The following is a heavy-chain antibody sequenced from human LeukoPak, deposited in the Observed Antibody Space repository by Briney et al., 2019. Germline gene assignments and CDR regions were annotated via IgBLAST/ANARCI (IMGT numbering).Heavy chain of an antibody. CDR1: GFTFSSYG. D-gene: IGHD3-16*02. V-gene: IGHV3-33*01. J-gene: IGHJ4*02. Sequence: GGSLRLSCAASGFTFSSYGMHWVRQAPGKGLEWVAVIWYDGSNKYYADSVKGRFTISRDNSKNTLYLQMNSLRAEDTAVYYCARDLLRGSYRYTNFDYWGQGTLVTVSS. CDR2: IWYDGSNK. CDR3: ARDLLRGSYRYTNFDY.